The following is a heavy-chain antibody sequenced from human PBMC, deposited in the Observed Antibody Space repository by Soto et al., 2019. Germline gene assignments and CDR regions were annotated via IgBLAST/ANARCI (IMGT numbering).Heavy chain of an antibody. CDR1: GFTFSSYA. CDR2: VSIGGST. J-gene: IGHJ4*02. V-gene: IGHV3-23*01. CDR3: AKRRGAGGHFDY. Sequence: VQLLESGGGLVQPEGSLRLSCAASGFTFSSYAMGWVRQGPGKGLECVAVVSIGGSTHYADSVRGRFTISRDNSKNTLSLPMNSLTAEDTAVYFCAKRRGAGGHFDYWGQGALVTVSS. D-gene: IGHD2-15*01.